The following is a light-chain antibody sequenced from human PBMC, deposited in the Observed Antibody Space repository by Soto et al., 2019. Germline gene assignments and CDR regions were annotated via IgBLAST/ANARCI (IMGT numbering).Light chain of an antibody. Sequence: QSVLTQPRSVSGSPGQSVTISCTGTSSDVGGYNYVSWYQQHPGKAPKLMIYDVNLRPSGVPDRFSGSKSGNTASLTISGLQTEDEADYYCCSYAGSYTYVFATGTK. CDR2: DVN. V-gene: IGLV2-11*01. CDR1: SSDVGGYNY. CDR3: CSYAGSYTYV. J-gene: IGLJ1*01.